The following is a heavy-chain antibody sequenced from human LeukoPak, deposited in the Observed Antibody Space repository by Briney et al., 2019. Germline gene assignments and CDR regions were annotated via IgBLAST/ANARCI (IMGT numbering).Heavy chain of an antibody. CDR2: ISYDGTNK. J-gene: IGHJ4*02. D-gene: IGHD2-21*02. CDR1: GFTFTNYA. Sequence: PGGSLRLSCAASGFTFTNYALHWVRQAPGKGLEWVAVISYDGTNKYYADSVKGRVTISRDNSKNTLSLQMNSLRAEDTALYYCAGGFVLGAAKNYFDYWGQGALGTVS. V-gene: IGHV3-30-3*01. CDR3: AGGFVLGAAKNYFDY.